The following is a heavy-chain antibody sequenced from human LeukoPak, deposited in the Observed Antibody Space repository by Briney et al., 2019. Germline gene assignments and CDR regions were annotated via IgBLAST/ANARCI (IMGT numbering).Heavy chain of an antibody. V-gene: IGHV3-48*01. CDR3: ARDGLPPLEPLDY. D-gene: IGHD1-1*01. J-gene: IGHJ4*02. CDR1: GFTFSSYS. Sequence: PGGSLRLSCAASGFTFSSYSMNWVRQAPRKGLEWVSYISSSSTIYYADSVKGRFTISRDNAKNSLYLQMNSLRAEDTAVYYCARDGLPPLEPLDYWGQGTLVTVSS. CDR2: ISSSSTI.